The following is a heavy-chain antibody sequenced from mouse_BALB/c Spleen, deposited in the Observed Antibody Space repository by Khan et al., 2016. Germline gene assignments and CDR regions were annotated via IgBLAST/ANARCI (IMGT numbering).Heavy chain of an antibody. Sequence: EVQLQESGPDLVKPSQSLSLTCTVTAYSLTSGYRCHWIRQFPGNKLECMGYIHYSGSTNYNPSLKSRISTTRDTPKNQVFLQFNSVTTEDRATYYCARWNGYYAMDDGGQGSSVTVSS. CDR1: AYSLTSGYR. J-gene: IGHJ4*01. CDR2: IHYSGST. V-gene: IGHV3-1*02. CDR3: ARWNGYYAMDD.